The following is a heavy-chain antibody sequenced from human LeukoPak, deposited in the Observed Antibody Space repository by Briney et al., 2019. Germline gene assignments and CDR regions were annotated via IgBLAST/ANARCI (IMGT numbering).Heavy chain of an antibody. CDR1: GFTFSSYG. Sequence: GRSLRLSCAASGFTFSSYGMHWVRQAPGKGLEWVAVTSYDGSNKYYADSVKGRFTISRDNSKNTLYLQMNSLRAEDTAVYYCAKDQDPIAVAGYYFDYWGQGTLVTVSS. D-gene: IGHD6-19*01. V-gene: IGHV3-30*18. J-gene: IGHJ4*02. CDR2: TSYDGSNK. CDR3: AKDQDPIAVAGYYFDY.